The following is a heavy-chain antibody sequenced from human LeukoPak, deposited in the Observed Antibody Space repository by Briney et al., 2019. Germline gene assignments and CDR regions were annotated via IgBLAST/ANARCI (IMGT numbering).Heavy chain of an antibody. Sequence: ASETLSLTCTVSGGSISSYYWSWIRQPPGKGLEWIGYIYYSGSTYYNPSLRSRVTISVDTSKNQFSLKLSSVTAADTAVYYCARDNRLLYRGSSTQVPFDIWGQGTMVIVSS. CDR2: IYYSGST. CDR3: ARDNRLLYRGSSTQVPFDI. CDR1: GGSISSYY. V-gene: IGHV4-59*12. D-gene: IGHD3-16*01. J-gene: IGHJ3*02.